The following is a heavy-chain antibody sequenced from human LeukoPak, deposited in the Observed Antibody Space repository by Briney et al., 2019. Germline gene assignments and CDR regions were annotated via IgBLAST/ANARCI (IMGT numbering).Heavy chain of an antibody. CDR1: GYTFTGSY. CDR3: ARGSTGYSSSELFDY. J-gene: IGHJ4*02. Sequence: ASVKVSCKASGYTFTGSYMHWVRQAPGQGLEWMGWINPNSGGTNYAQKFQGRVTMTRDTSISTAYMELSRLRSEDTAVYYCARGSTGYSSSELFDYWGQGTLVTVSS. D-gene: IGHD6-13*01. V-gene: IGHV1-2*02. CDR2: INPNSGGT.